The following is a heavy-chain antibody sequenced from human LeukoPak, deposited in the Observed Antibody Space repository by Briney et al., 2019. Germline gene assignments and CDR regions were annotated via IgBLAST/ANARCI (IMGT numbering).Heavy chain of an antibody. D-gene: IGHD3-10*01. CDR1: GYTFTGYY. Sequence: ASVKVSCKASGYTFTGYYMHWVRQAPGQGLEWMGWINPNGGGTNYAQKFQGRVTMTTDTSISTAYMELGGLRYDDTAVYYCARGSSSGDYYDNWGQGTLVTVSS. V-gene: IGHV1-2*02. CDR2: INPNGGGT. J-gene: IGHJ4*02. CDR3: ARGSSSGDYYDN.